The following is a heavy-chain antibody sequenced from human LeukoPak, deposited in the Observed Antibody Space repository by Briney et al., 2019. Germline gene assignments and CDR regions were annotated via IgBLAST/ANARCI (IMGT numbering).Heavy chain of an antibody. Sequence: GGSLRLSCAASGFTFSSYAMHWVRQAPGKGLEYVSAISSNGGSTYYANSVKGRFTISRDNSKNTLYLQIGSLRAEDMAVYYCARVPKGSSGYDFWGQGTLVTVSS. CDR3: ARVPKGSSGYDF. V-gene: IGHV3-64*01. J-gene: IGHJ4*02. D-gene: IGHD5-12*01. CDR1: GFTFSSYA. CDR2: ISSNGGST.